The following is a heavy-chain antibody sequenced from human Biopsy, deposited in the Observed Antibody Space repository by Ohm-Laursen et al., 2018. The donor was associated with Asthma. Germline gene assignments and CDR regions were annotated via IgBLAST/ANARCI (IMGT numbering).Heavy chain of an antibody. CDR1: GYTFTSYG. J-gene: IGHJ3*02. CDR2: ISAYNGNT. V-gene: IGHV1-18*04. CDR3: ARTYYDFLTGQVNDAFDI. D-gene: IGHD3-9*01. Sequence: ASVKVSCKASGYTFTSYGISWVRQAPGQGLEWMGWISAYNGNTNYAQKLQGRVTMTTDTSTSTAYMELRSLRSEDTAVYYCARTYYDFLTGQVNDAFDIWGQGTMVTVSS.